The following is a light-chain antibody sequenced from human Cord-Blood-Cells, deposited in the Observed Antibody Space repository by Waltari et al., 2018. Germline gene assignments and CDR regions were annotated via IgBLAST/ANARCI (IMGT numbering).Light chain of an antibody. CDR2: AAS. J-gene: IGKJ2*01. V-gene: IGKV1-39*01. CDR1: QSISSY. CDR3: QQSYSTRYT. Sequence: PSSLSASVGDRVTITCRASQSISSYLNWYQQKPGKAPKLLIYAASSLQSGVPSRFSGSGSGTDFTLTISSLQPEDFATYYCQQSYSTRYTFGQGTKLEIK.